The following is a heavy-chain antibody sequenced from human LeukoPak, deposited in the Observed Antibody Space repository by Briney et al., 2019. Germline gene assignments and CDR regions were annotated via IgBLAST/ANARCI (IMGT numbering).Heavy chain of an antibody. V-gene: IGHV1-18*01. J-gene: IGHJ5*02. D-gene: IGHD6-13*01. CDR1: GYTFTSYG. CDR3: ARGSLGYSSSRSKRYNWFDP. Sequence: ASVKVSCKASGYTFTSYGISWVRQAPGQGLEWMGWISAYNGNTNYAQKLQDRVTMTTDTSTSTAYMELRSLRSDDTAVYYCARGSLGYSSSRSKRYNWFDPWGQGTLVTVSS. CDR2: ISAYNGNT.